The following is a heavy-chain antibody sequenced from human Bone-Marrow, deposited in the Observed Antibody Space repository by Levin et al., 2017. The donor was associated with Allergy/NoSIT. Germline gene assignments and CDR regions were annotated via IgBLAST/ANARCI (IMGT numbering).Heavy chain of an antibody. CDR1: GFTFSDYG. Sequence: GGSLRLSCVVSGFTFSDYGMQWVRQAPGKGLEWVALITSDTDKKFYADYVKGRFTVSRDNSKNTLFLQMNSLKPEDTAVYYCTKGWLDPWGQGTLVTVSS. J-gene: IGHJ5*02. V-gene: IGHV3-30*18. CDR2: ITSDTDKK. CDR3: TKGWLDP.